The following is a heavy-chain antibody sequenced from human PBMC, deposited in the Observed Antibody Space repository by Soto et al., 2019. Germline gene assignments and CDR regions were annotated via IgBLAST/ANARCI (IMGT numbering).Heavy chain of an antibody. CDR2: IIPSFGTA. CDR3: ARGGPDGDYGLDY. Sequence: SVKVSCKASGGTFSSYAISWVRQAPGQGLEWMGVIIPSFGTANYAQKFQGRVTMTRDTSTSTVYMELSSLRSEDTAVYYCARGGPDGDYGLDYWGQGTLVTVSS. J-gene: IGHJ4*02. CDR1: GGTFSSYA. V-gene: IGHV1-69*05. D-gene: IGHD4-17*01.